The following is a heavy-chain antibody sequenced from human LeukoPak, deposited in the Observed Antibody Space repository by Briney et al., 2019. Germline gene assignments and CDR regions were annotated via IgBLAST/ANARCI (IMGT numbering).Heavy chain of an antibody. J-gene: IGHJ4*02. D-gene: IGHD4/OR15-4a*01. Sequence: GGSLRLSCAASGFTFSSYAMSWVRQAPGKGLEWVGRIKSKTDGGTTDYAAPVKGRFTISRDDSKNTLYLQMNSLKTEDTAVYYCTTDHYGPKPPFDYWGQGTLVTVSS. CDR2: IKSKTDGGTT. CDR3: TTDHYGPKPPFDY. V-gene: IGHV3-15*01. CDR1: GFTFSSYA.